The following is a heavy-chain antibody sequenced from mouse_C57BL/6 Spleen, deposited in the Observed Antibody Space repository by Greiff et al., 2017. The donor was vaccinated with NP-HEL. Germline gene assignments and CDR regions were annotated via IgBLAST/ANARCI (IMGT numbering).Heavy chain of an antibody. J-gene: IGHJ2*01. Sequence: QVQLQQPGAELVKPGASVKLSCKASGYTFTSYWMQWVKQRPGQGLEWIGEIDPSDSYTNYNQKFKGKATLTVDTSSSTAYMQLSSLTSEDSAVYYCARKYGNFDYWGQGTTLTVSS. D-gene: IGHD2-10*02. CDR3: ARKYGNFDY. CDR1: GYTFTSYW. CDR2: IDPSDSYT. V-gene: IGHV1-50*01.